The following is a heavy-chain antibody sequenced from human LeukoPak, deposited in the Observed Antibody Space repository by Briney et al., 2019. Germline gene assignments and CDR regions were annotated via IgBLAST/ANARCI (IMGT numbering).Heavy chain of an antibody. CDR1: GYTFTSHG. D-gene: IGHD2-21*01. Sequence: GASVTVSCTASGYTFTSHGITWVRQAPGQGLEWMGWISAYSGNTNYAQKLQGRVTMTTDTSTSTAYMELRSLRSDDTAVYYCARESGRDFADWGQGTLVTVSS. V-gene: IGHV1-18*01. CDR3: ARESGRDFAD. J-gene: IGHJ4*02. CDR2: ISAYSGNT.